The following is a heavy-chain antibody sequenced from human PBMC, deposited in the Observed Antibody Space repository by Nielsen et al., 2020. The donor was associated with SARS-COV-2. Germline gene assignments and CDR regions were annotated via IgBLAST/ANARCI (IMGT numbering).Heavy chain of an antibody. CDR1: GFTFRNHE. D-gene: IGHD3-10*01. CDR2: ISNSGSVI. CDR3: ATQADGYKSPYDY. Sequence: GESLKISCAASGFTFRNHEMNWVRQIPGKGLEWVSYISNSGSVISYADSLKSRFTISRDNAQNSLYLQMNSLRADDTAVYYCATQADGYKSPYDYWGQGTLVTVSS. J-gene: IGHJ4*02. V-gene: IGHV3-48*03.